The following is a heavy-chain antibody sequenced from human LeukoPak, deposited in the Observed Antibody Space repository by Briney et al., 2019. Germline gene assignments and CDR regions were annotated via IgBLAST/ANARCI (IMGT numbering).Heavy chain of an antibody. CDR3: ARDLGNFDRGGSYFDC. CDR2: IWYDGSKK. D-gene: IGHD4-23*01. J-gene: IGHJ4*02. V-gene: IGHV3-33*01. CDR1: GFTFTNHG. Sequence: GGSLRLSCAASGFTFTNHGFHWVRQAPGKGLEWVALIWYDGSKKVYVDSVKGRFTISRDDLKNTLYLQMNSLRDEDTAVYYCARDLGNFDRGGSYFDCWGQGTLVTVSS.